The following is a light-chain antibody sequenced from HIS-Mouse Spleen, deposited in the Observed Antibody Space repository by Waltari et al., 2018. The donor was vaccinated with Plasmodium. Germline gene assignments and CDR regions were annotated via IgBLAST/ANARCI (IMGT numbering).Light chain of an antibody. CDR3: QSYDSSNWV. Sequence: NFMLTQPHSVSESPGKTVTISCTRSSGSIASNYVQWYQQRPGSAPTTVIYEDNQRPPGVPDRFPGSIDSSSNSASLTISGLKTEDEADYYCQSYDSSNWVFGGGTKLTVL. CDR2: EDN. CDR1: SGSIASNY. V-gene: IGLV6-57*04. J-gene: IGLJ3*02.